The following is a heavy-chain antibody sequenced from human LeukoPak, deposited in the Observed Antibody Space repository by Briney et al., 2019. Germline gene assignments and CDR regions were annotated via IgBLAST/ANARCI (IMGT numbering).Heavy chain of an antibody. J-gene: IGHJ3*02. CDR1: GGSISSYY. Sequence: PSETLSLTCTVSGGSISSYYWSWIRQPPGKGLEWIGYIYYSGSTNYNPSLKSRVTISVDTSKNQFSLKLSSVTAADTAVYYCARSIYCSGGSCYSFLDAFDIWGQGTMVTVSS. CDR3: ARSIYCSGGSCYSFLDAFDI. V-gene: IGHV4-59*01. D-gene: IGHD2-15*01. CDR2: IYYSGST.